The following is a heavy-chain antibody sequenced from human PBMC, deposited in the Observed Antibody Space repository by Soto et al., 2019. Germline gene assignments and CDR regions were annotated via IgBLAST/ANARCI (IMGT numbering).Heavy chain of an antibody. Sequence: ASATVSCQASGYTFTSYAMHWVRQAPGQRLEWMGWINAGNGNTKYSQKFQGRVTITRDTSASTAYMELSSLRSEDTAVYYCAREGSYGDYPYYYYYYMDVWGKGTTVNVSS. CDR2: INAGNGNT. D-gene: IGHD4-17*01. V-gene: IGHV1-3*01. J-gene: IGHJ6*03. CDR1: GYTFTSYA. CDR3: AREGSYGDYPYYYYYYMDV.